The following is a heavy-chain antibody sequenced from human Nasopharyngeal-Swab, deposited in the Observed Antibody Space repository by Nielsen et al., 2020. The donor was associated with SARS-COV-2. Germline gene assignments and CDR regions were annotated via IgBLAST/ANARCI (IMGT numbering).Heavy chain of an antibody. CDR3: ARDGGQWAFDI. CDR2: IYYSGST. D-gene: IGHD6-19*01. V-gene: IGHV4-59*13. Sequence: ESLRLSCTVSGGSISSYYWSWIRQSPGKGLEWIGYIYYSGSTNYNPSLKSRVTISVDTSKNQFSLKLSSVTAADTAVYYCARDGGQWAFDIWGQGTMVTVSS. J-gene: IGHJ3*02. CDR1: GGSISSYY.